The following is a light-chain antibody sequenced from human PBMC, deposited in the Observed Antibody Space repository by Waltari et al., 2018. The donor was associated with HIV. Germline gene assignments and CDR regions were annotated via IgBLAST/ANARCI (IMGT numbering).Light chain of an antibody. Sequence: EMVLTQSPATLSLSPADRATLSCRASKSLDRYLGWFQQTPGQAPMLVIFDASKRATGVPARFSGSGSGTDFTLTISSLEPEDSAVYYCQQRASSITFGQGTRLDIK. CDR3: QQRASSIT. J-gene: IGKJ5*01. CDR2: DAS. CDR1: KSLDRY. V-gene: IGKV3-11*01.